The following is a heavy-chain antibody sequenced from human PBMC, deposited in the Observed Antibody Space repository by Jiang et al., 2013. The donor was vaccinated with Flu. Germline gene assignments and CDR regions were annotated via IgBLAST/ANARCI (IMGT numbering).Heavy chain of an antibody. CDR2: IGHTGYSI. J-gene: IGHJ3*01. CDR3: AKVHILATHGEDAFDF. CDR1: GFTFSSFA. D-gene: IGHD7-27*01. Sequence: PGGSVSLSCVASGFTFSSFAMTWVRQAPGKGLEWVSSIGHTGYSIYYAASVKGRFTVSRVNSKNTLYLQMNSLRAEDTAVYYCAKVHILATHGEDAFDFWGQGTMVTVSS. V-gene: IGHV3-23*01.